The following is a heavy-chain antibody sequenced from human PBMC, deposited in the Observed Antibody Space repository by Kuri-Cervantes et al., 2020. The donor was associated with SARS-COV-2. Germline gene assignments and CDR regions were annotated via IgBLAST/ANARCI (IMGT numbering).Heavy chain of an antibody. D-gene: IGHD1-20*01. Sequence: GGSLRLSCAASGFTFSRYAMHWVRQAPGKGLEWVSAISGSGGSTYYADSVKGRFTISRDNSKDTLYLQMNSLRAEDTAVYYCAKDITGVVPYYYYGMDVWGQGTTVTVYS. CDR1: GFTFSRYA. J-gene: IGHJ6*02. CDR2: ISGSGGST. CDR3: AKDITGVVPYYYYGMDV. V-gene: IGHV3-23*01.